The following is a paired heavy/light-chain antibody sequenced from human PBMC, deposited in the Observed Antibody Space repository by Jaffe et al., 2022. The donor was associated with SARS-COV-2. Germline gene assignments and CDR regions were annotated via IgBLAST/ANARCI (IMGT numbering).Heavy chain of an antibody. D-gene: IGHD3-3*01. Sequence: EVQLVESGGGLVQPGGSLRLSCAASGFTFSSYWMSWVRQAPGKGLEWVANIKQDGSEKYYVDSVKGRFTISRDNAKNSLYLQMNSLRAEDTAVYYCARVDGLRFLEWFGYYYGMDVWGQGTTVTVSS. CDR1: GFTFSSYW. CDR3: ARVDGLRFLEWFGYYYGMDV. V-gene: IGHV3-7*01. J-gene: IGHJ6*02. CDR2: IKQDGSEK.
Light chain of an antibody. J-gene: IGKJ3*01. CDR2: DAS. Sequence: DIQMTQSPSSLSASVGDRVTITCQASQDISNYLNWYQQKPGKAPKLLIYDASNLETGVPSRFSGSGSGTDFTFTISSLQPEDIATYYCQQYDNLSRVFTFGPGTKVDIK. CDR1: QDISNY. V-gene: IGKV1-33*01. CDR3: QQYDNLSRVFT.